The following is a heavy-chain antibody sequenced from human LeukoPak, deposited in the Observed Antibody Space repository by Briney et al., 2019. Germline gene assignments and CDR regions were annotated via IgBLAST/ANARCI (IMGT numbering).Heavy chain of an antibody. Sequence: GSLRLSCAVSGFTFSSDWMIWVRQAPGKGLEWVANINPDGSEKNYVDSVRGRFTISRDNAKNSLYLQMNSLRAEDTAVYYCARDMGEAVDLDYWGQGTLVTVSS. V-gene: IGHV3-7*01. J-gene: IGHJ4*02. CDR1: GFTFSSDW. CDR2: INPDGSEK. CDR3: ARDMGEAVDLDY. D-gene: IGHD3-16*01.